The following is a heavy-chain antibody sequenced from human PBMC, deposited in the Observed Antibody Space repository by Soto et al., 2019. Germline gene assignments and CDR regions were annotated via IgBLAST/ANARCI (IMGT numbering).Heavy chain of an antibody. D-gene: IGHD3-22*01. Sequence: GESLKISCKGSGYSFTSYWIGWVRQMPGKGLEWMGIIYPGDSDTRYSPSFQGQVTISADKSISTAYLQWSSLEASDTAMYYCARRGVTYYYDSSGYWDYWGQGTLVTVSS. CDR1: GYSFTSYW. CDR3: ARRGVTYYYDSSGYWDY. J-gene: IGHJ4*02. V-gene: IGHV5-51*01. CDR2: IYPGDSDT.